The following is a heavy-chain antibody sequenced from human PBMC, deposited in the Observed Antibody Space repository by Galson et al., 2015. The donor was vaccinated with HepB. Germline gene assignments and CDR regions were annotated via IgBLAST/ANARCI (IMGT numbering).Heavy chain of an antibody. J-gene: IGHJ4*01. CDR1: GFTFSRYA. CDR2: ISYDGSNK. D-gene: IGHD6-19*01. V-gene: IGHV3-30-3*01. Sequence: SLRLSCAASGFTFSRYAMHWVRQAPGKGLDWVAVISYDGSNKYYADSVKGRFTISRDNSKNTLYLQMNSLRAEDTAVYYCARGAPYSSGWYGGYWGQGTLVTVSS. CDR3: ARGAPYSSGWYGGY.